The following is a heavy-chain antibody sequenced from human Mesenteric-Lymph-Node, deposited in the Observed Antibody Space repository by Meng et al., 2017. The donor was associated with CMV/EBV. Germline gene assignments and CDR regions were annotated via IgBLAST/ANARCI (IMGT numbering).Heavy chain of an antibody. V-gene: IGHV4-34*01. CDR1: GGSFSGYY. Sequence: QLQHHQSRAVRLKPAETLSLPCAVYGGSFSGYYWSCIRQPPGKGLEWIGEINHSGSTNYNPSRKSRVTISVDTSKNQFSLKLSSVAAADTAVYYCARHQRWLKSEGGFNYWGQGTLVTVSS. J-gene: IGHJ4*02. CDR3: ARHQRWLKSEGGFNY. D-gene: IGHD4-23*01. CDR2: INHSGST.